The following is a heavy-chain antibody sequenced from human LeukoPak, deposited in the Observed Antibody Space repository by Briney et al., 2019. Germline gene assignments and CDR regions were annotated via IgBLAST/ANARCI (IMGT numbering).Heavy chain of an antibody. Sequence: PGGSLRLSCAASGFTLTNYEMHWVRQAPGKGLEWVSYISKSGSDIYYTDSVKGRFTISRDNAKNSLYLQMNSLRAEDTAVYYCAREGSGWYTTPLNAFDIWGQGTMVTVSS. V-gene: IGHV3-48*03. CDR2: ISKSGSDI. J-gene: IGHJ3*02. D-gene: IGHD6-19*01. CDR1: GFTLTNYE. CDR3: AREGSGWYTTPLNAFDI.